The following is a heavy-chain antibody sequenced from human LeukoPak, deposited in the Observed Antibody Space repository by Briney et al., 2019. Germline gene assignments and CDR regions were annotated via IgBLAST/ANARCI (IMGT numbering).Heavy chain of an antibody. D-gene: IGHD1-26*01. CDR1: GGSISSGSYY. CDR3: AREEALGSGSFDY. V-gene: IGHV4-61*02. CDR2: IYTSGST. Sequence: TSETLSLTCIVSGGSISSGSYYWSWIRQPAGKGLEWIGRIYTSGSTSYNPSLKSRVTISVDTSKNQFSLKLSSVTAADTAVYYCAREEALGSGSFDYWGQGTLVTVSS. J-gene: IGHJ4*02.